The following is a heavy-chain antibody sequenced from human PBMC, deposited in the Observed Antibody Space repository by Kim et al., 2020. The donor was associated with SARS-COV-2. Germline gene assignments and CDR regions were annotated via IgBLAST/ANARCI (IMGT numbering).Heavy chain of an antibody. D-gene: IGHD3-10*01. Sequence: SVKVSCKASGFTFTSSAMQWVRQARGQRLEWIGWIVVGSSNTNYAHKFQERVTITRDMSTSTAYMELSSLGSEDTAVYYCAAVRGAATGTSYYYYAMDVWGQGTTVTVSS. CDR3: AAVRGAATGTSYYYYAMDV. J-gene: IGHJ6*02. CDR1: GFTFTSSA. CDR2: IVVGSSNT. V-gene: IGHV1-58*02.